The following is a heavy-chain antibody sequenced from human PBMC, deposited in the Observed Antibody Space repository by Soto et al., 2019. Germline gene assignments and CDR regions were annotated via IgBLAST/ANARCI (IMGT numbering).Heavy chain of an antibody. D-gene: IGHD2-2*01. CDR1: GGSISSYY. J-gene: IGHJ3*02. V-gene: IGHV4-59*01. CDR3: ARAKPATEFRGAFDI. CDR2: IYYSGST. Sequence: SETLSLTCTVSGGSISSYYWSWIRQPPGKGLEWIGYIYYSGSTNYNPSLKSRVTISVDTSKNQFSLKLSSVTAADTPVYYCARAKPATEFRGAFDIWGQGTMVTVSS.